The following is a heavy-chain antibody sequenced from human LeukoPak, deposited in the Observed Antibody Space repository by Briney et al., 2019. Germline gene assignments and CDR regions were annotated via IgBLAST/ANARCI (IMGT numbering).Heavy chain of an antibody. CDR3: ARDSSGWYWKWFDP. J-gene: IGHJ5*02. CDR1: GYTFTGYY. D-gene: IGHD6-19*01. Sequence: ASVKVSCKASGYTFTGYYMHWVRQAPGQGLEWMGWINPNSGGTNYAQKFQGRVTMTRDTSISTAYMELSSLRSEDTAVYYCARDSSGWYWKWFDPWGQGTLVTVSS. CDR2: INPNSGGT. V-gene: IGHV1-2*02.